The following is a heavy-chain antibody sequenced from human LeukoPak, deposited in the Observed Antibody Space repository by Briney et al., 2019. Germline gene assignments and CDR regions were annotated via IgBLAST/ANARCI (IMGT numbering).Heavy chain of an antibody. CDR1: GFTFTAYY. V-gene: IGHV3-11*04. J-gene: IGHJ4*02. CDR2: ISGHGDTI. Sequence: GGSLRLSCAASGFTFTAYYMSWMRQAPGKGLEWISHISGHGDTIYYADSVKGRFTISRDNAKNSLYLQMNSLRAEDTAVYYCTRSNWGPEYWGQGTLVTVSS. D-gene: IGHD7-27*01. CDR3: TRSNWGPEY.